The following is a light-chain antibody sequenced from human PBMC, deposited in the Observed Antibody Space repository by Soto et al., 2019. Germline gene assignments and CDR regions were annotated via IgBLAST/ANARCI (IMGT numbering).Light chain of an antibody. J-gene: IGLJ2*01. V-gene: IGLV1-36*01. CDR3: AVWDDSLNGRI. CDR1: WSNIGNNA. CDR2: YDD. Sequence: QSVLTQPPSVSEAPRQRVTISCSGSWSNIGNNAVSWFQQLPGKAPKLLIYYDDLLASGVSDRFSGSKSGTSASLAISGLHSEDEADYYCAVWDDSLNGRIFGGGTKLTVL.